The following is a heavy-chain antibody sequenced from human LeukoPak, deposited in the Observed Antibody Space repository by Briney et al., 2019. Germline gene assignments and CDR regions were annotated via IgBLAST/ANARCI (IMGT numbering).Heavy chain of an antibody. CDR3: ASAGSGLY. V-gene: IGHV3-74*01. D-gene: IGHD6-19*01. Sequence: GGSLRLSCAASGFTFNNYWMHWVRQAPGKGLVWVSRIDTDGSTTSYADSVQGRFTISRDNAKNTLYLQMNSLRAEDTAVYYCASAGSGLYWGQGTLVTVSS. CDR1: GFTFNNYW. CDR2: IDTDGSTT. J-gene: IGHJ4*02.